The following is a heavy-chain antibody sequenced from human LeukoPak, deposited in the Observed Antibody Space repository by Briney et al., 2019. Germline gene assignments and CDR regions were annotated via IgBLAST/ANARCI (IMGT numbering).Heavy chain of an antibody. CDR1: GYTFTSYG. CDR3: ARDLHDIAVAGRFDY. CDR2: ISAYNGNT. Sequence: ASVKVSCKASGYTFTSYGISWVRQAPGQGLEWMGWISAYNGNTNYAQKLQGRVTMTTDTSTSTAYMELRSLRSDDTAVYYCARDLHDIAVAGRFDYWGQGTLVTVSS. D-gene: IGHD6-19*01. V-gene: IGHV1-18*04. J-gene: IGHJ4*02.